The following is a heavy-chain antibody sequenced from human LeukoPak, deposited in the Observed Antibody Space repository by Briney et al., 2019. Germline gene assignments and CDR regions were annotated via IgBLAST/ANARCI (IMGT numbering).Heavy chain of an antibody. J-gene: IGHJ3*02. Sequence: GGSLRLSCAASGFTFSSYGMHWVRQAPGKGLEWVAVIWYDGSNKYYADSVKGRFTISRNNSKNTLYLQMNSLRAEDTAVYYCASPLGIAAADAFDIWGQGTMVTVSS. CDR3: ASPLGIAAADAFDI. D-gene: IGHD6-13*01. CDR2: IWYDGSNK. CDR1: GFTFSSYG. V-gene: IGHV3-33*01.